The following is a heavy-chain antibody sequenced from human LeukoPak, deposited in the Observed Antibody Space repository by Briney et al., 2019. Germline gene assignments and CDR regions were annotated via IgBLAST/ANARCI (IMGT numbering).Heavy chain of an antibody. J-gene: IGHJ4*02. CDR2: IYPGDSDT. D-gene: IGHD3-22*01. CDR1: GYSFSSYW. Sequence: GESLKISCKGSGYSFSSYWIAWVRQMPGKGLEWMGIIYPGDSDTRYSPSFQGQVTISADKSISTAYLQWSSLKASDTAMYYCARHHYYYDSGPYPGHYWGQGTLVTVTS. CDR3: ARHHYYYDSGPYPGHY. V-gene: IGHV5-51*01.